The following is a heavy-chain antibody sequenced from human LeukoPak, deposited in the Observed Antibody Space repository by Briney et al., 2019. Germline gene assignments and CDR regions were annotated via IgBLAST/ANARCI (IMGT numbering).Heavy chain of an antibody. J-gene: IGHJ3*01. V-gene: IGHV3-30-3*01. CDR3: ALLPLRIFPDVFDL. CDR2: ISYDGSNK. CDR1: GFTFSSYA. Sequence: SGGSLRLSCAASGFTFSSYAMHWVRQAPGKGLEWVAVISYDGSNKYYADSVKGRFTISRDNSKNTLYLQMNSLRAEDTAVYYCALLPLRIFPDVFDLWGQGTMVTVSS. D-gene: IGHD3-3*01.